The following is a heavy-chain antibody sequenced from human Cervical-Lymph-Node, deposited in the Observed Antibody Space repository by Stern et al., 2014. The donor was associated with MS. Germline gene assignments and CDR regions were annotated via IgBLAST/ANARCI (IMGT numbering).Heavy chain of an antibody. D-gene: IGHD3-10*01. Sequence: VQLVESGPGLVKSSETLSLTCSFSGCSFSSYHWTWIRQPPGKGLEWIGYITYSGTTNYNSSLKSRVTISRDTSKNQFSLRLSSLTAADTAVYYCVRQGVGTYFDYWGEGSLVTVYS. CDR3: VRQGVGTYFDY. J-gene: IGHJ4*02. CDR2: ITYSGTT. CDR1: GCSFSSYH. V-gene: IGHV4-59*08.